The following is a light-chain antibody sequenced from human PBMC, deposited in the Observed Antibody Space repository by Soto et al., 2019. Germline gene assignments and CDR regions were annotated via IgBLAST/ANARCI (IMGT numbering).Light chain of an antibody. V-gene: IGKV3-15*01. CDR2: GAS. CDR3: QQYNNWRPIT. Sequence: ETVITQSPSTLSVSPGERATLSCRASQSVSSKLAWYQQKPGQAPRLLIYGASTRATGIPARFSGSGSGTEFSLTISSLQSEDFAVYYCQQYNNWRPITFGQGTRLEIK. J-gene: IGKJ5*01. CDR1: QSVSSK.